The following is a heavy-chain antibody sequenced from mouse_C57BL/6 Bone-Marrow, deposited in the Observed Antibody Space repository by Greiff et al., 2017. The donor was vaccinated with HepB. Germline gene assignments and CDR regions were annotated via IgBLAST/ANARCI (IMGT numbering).Heavy chain of an antibody. V-gene: IGHV5-12*01. CDR2: ISNGGGST. D-gene: IGHD2-3*01. J-gene: IGHJ3*01. CDR1: GFTFSDYY. Sequence: EVQVVESGGGLVQPGGSLKLSCAASGFTFSDYYMYWVRQTPEKRLEWVAYISNGGGSTYYPDTVKGRFTISRDNAKNTLYLQMSRLKSEDTAMYYCARQRWSAWFAYWGQGTLVTVSA. CDR3: ARQRWSAWFAY.